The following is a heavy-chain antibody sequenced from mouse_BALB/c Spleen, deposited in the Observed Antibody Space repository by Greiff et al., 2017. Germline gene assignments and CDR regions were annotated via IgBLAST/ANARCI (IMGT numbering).Heavy chain of an antibody. J-gene: IGHJ1*01. CDR1: GYSITSDYA. CDR2: ISYSGST. V-gene: IGHV3-2*02. CDR3: ARGSSPYFDV. D-gene: IGHD1-1*01. Sequence: DVKLVESGPGLVKPSQSLSLTCTVTGYSITSDYAWNWIRQFPGNKLEWMGYISYSGSTSYNPSLKSRISITRDTSKNQFFLQLNSVTTEDTATYYCARGSSPYFDVWGAGTTVTVSS.